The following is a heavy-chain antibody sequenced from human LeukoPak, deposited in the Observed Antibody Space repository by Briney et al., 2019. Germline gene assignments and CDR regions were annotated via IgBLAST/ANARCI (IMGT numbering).Heavy chain of an antibody. V-gene: IGHV3-23*01. J-gene: IGHJ5*02. CDR3: AKTRYSYGYNWFDP. CDR1: GFTFNSYA. Sequence: GGSLRLSCAASGFTFNSYAMSWVRQAPGKGLEWVSAISGSGGSTYYADSVKGRFTISRDNSKNTLYLQMNSLRAEDTAVYYCAKTRYSYGYNWFDPWGQGTLVTVSS. CDR2: ISGSGGST. D-gene: IGHD5-18*01.